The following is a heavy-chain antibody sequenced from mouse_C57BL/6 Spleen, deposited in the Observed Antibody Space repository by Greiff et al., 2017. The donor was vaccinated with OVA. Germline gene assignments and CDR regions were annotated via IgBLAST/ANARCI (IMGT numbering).Heavy chain of an antibody. CDR3: ARSGFYSNYEGYFDV. CDR1: GYAFSSYW. D-gene: IGHD2-5*01. J-gene: IGHJ1*03. CDR2: IYPGDGYT. V-gene: IGHV1-80*01. Sequence: QVQLKESGAELVKPGASVKISCKASGYAFSSYWMNWVKQRPGKGLEWIGQIYPGDGYTNYNGKFKGKATLTADKSSSTAYMQLSSLTSEDSAVYFCARSGFYSNYEGYFDVWGTGTTVTVSS.